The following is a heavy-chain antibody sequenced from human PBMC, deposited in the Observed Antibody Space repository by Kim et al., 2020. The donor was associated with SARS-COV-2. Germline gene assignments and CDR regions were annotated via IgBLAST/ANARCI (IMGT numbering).Heavy chain of an antibody. J-gene: IGHJ4*02. V-gene: IGHV1-69*04. D-gene: IGHD3-22*01. Sequence: ANYAQKFQGRVTITADKSTSTAYMELSSLRSEDTAVYYCARGYSSGYFDYWGQGTLVNVSS. CDR3: ARGYSSGYFDY. CDR2: A.